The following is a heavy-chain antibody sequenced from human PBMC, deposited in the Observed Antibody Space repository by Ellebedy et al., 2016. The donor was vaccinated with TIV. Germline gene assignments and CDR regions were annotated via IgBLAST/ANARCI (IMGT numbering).Heavy chain of an antibody. Sequence: SETLSLXXAVYGGSFSGYYWSWIRQPLGKGLEWIGEINHSGSTNYNPSLKSRVTISVDTSKNQFSLKLSSVTAADTAVYYCASSHESGIAAAGRIFDYWGQGTLVTVPS. D-gene: IGHD6-13*01. CDR2: INHSGST. V-gene: IGHV4-34*01. CDR1: GGSFSGYY. CDR3: ASSHESGIAAAGRIFDY. J-gene: IGHJ4*02.